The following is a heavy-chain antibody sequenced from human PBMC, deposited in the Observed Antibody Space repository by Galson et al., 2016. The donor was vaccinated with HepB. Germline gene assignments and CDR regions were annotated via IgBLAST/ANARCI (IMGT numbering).Heavy chain of an antibody. CDR3: ARQYWGGPSDY. CDR2: IFHSGRV. Sequence: ETLSLTCAVSGVSISSGDWWSWVRQPLGQGLEWIGQIFHSGRVNYTPSLASRVTISIDTSNNHFSLRLTSVTAADTALYYCARQYWGGPSDYWGQGTLVIVSS. CDR1: GVSISSGDW. J-gene: IGHJ4*02. V-gene: IGHV4-4*02. D-gene: IGHD2/OR15-2a*01.